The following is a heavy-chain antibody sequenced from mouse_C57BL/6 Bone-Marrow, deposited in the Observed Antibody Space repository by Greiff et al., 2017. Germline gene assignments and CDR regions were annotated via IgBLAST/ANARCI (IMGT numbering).Heavy chain of an antibody. J-gene: IGHJ4*01. V-gene: IGHV5-15*01. CDR3: ARRGYAMDY. CDR2: ISNLAYSI. Sequence: EVKLVESGGGLVQPGGSLKLSCAASGFTFSDYGMAWVRQAPRKGPEWVAFISNLAYSIYYADTVTGRFTISRENAKNTLYLEMSSLRSEDTAMYYCARRGYAMDYWGQVTSVTVSS. CDR1: GFTFSDYG.